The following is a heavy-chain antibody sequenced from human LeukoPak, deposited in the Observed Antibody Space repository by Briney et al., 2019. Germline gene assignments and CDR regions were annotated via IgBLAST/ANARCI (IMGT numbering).Heavy chain of an antibody. CDR2: IKQDGSEK. Sequence: GGSLRLSCEASEIILRIYWMSWVRQVPGKGLGWVASIKQDGSEKYYVDSVKGRFTISRDNAKKSLSLQMSSLRADDTAIYYCTKEHYYAGGYFDLWGRGTLDTVSS. CDR3: TKEHYYAGGYFDL. V-gene: IGHV3-7*01. J-gene: IGHJ2*01. D-gene: IGHD3-10*01. CDR1: EIILRIYW.